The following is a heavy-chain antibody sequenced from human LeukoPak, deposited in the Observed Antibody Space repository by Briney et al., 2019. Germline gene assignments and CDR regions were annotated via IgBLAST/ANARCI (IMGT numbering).Heavy chain of an antibody. J-gene: IGHJ5*02. CDR1: GGSFSGYY. Sequence: SSETLSPTCAVYGGSFSGYYWSWIRQPPGKGPEWIGEINHSGSTNYNPSLKSRVTISVDTSKNQFSLKLSSVTAADTAVYYCARGSAVLRYFDWLFHHNWFDPWGQGTLVTVSS. CDR3: ARGSAVLRYFDWLFHHNWFDP. D-gene: IGHD3-9*01. V-gene: IGHV4-34*01. CDR2: INHSGST.